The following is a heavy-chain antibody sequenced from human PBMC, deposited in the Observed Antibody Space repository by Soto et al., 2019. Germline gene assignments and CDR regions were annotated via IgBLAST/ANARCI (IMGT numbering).Heavy chain of an antibody. D-gene: IGHD6-6*01. V-gene: IGHV3-23*01. CDR2: MTSSGSGT. CDR1: GFTFTSYA. J-gene: IGHJ2*01. Sequence: EVQMLESGGGLVQPGGSLRLSCAVSGFTFTSYAMNWVRQAPGKGLEWVAGMTSSGSGTFYADSVKGRFTISRDNFRNTLYLELSTVREDDTAVYFCAKDLRNIGARPWFKCFDDWGRAPWSLSPQ. CDR3: AKDLRNIGARPWFKCFDD.